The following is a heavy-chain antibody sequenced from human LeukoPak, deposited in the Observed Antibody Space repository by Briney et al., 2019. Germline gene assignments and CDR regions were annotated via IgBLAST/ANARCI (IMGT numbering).Heavy chain of an antibody. CDR2: ISPYNGDT. D-gene: IGHD3/OR15-3a*01. CDR1: GHTHSVST. CDR3: ARGGISGTTAGAFYDFEL. J-gene: IGHJ3*01. V-gene: IGHV1-18*04. Sequence: ASVWDSPEQSGHTHSVSTTGAGSQAPGQGLEWMGWISPYNGDTNYAQKLQGRVTMTTDTSTNTAYMDLRSLRSDDTAVFYCARGGISGTTAGAFYDFELWGHVTMVTVSS.